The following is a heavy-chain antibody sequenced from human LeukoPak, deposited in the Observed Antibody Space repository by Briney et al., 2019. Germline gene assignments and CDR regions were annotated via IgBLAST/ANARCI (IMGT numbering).Heavy chain of an antibody. V-gene: IGHV3-7*01. CDR2: IKEDGSEK. CDR1: GFTFSTHW. CDR3: VRDQGYCTSASCRGDAFDV. J-gene: IGHJ3*01. Sequence: GGSLRLSCAASGFTFSTHWMSWVRQAPGKGLEWVAKIKEDGSEKYYVDSVKGRFTISRDNAKNSLSLQMHSLREEDTAVYYCVRDQGYCTSASCRGDAFDVWGQGSMVSVSS. D-gene: IGHD2-2*01.